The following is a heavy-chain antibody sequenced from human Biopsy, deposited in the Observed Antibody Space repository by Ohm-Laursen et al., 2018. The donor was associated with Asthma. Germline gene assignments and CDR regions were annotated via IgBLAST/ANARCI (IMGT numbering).Heavy chain of an antibody. D-gene: IGHD1-26*01. CDR1: GFTFSNYG. V-gene: IGHV3-30*18. CDR3: AKEVFPGWELRRGPDS. CDR2: ISFDGSNK. J-gene: IGHJ4*02. Sequence: SLRLSCAASGFTFSNYGMHWVRQAPGKGLDWVAVISFDGSNKNYTDSVKGRFTISRDNSRNTLHLQMNSLRAEDTAVYFCAKEVFPGWELRRGPDSWGQGTLVTASS.